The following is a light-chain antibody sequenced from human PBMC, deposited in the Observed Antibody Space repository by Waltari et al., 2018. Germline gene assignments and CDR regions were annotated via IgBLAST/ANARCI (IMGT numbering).Light chain of an antibody. CDR1: SSNIGSKT. CDR2: NNK. J-gene: IGLJ3*02. Sequence: QSVVTQSPSASGPPGQRVTISCSGSSSNIGSKTVNWYQHLPGTAPKLLIHNNKQRPSGVPDRCSGSKSDTSASLAIGGLQSEDESEYYCAVWDDSLNGWMFGGGTKLTVL. CDR3: AVWDDSLNGWM. V-gene: IGLV1-44*01.